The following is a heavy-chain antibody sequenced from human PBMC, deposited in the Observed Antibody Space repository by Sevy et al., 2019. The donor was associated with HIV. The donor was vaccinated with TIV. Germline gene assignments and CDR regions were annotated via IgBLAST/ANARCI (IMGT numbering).Heavy chain of an antibody. CDR3: ARVAGGSSWQYYYYYMDV. CDR2: INWNGGST. Sequence: GGSLRLSCAASGFTFDDYGMSWVRQAPGKGLEWVSGINWNGGSTGYVDSVKGRFTISRDNAKNSLYLQMNSLRAEDTALYHCARVAGGSSWQYYYYYMDVWGKGTTVTVSS. J-gene: IGHJ6*03. CDR1: GFTFDDYG. V-gene: IGHV3-20*01. D-gene: IGHD6-13*01.